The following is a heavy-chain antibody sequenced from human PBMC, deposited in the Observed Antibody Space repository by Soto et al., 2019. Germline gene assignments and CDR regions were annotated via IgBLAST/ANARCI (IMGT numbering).Heavy chain of an antibody. Sequence: XGSLRLARVAAGLTDSNTSETWVSQAPVKGLEWVSVIYSGGSTYYADAVKCRFTITRDNSKTTLYLQMNSLRAEDTAVYYCARVEPIAAAADYRGQGTLVTVSS. V-gene: IGHV3-53*01. CDR3: ARVEPIAAAADY. CDR1: GLTDSNTS. CDR2: IYSGGST. J-gene: IGHJ4*02. D-gene: IGHD6-13*01.